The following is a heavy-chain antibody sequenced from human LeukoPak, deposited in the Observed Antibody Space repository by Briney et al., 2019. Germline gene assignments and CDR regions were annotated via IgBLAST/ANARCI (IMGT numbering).Heavy chain of an antibody. J-gene: IGHJ4*02. CDR2: IRYDGSNK. V-gene: IGHV3-30*02. Sequence: GGSLRPSCAASGFTFSGYGMHWVRQAPGKGLEWVAFIRYDGSNKYYADSVKGRFTISRDNSKNTLYLQMNSLRAEDTAVYYCAKSSKAILLWFGELSGYFDYWGQGTLVTVSS. D-gene: IGHD3-10*01. CDR3: AKSSKAILLWFGELSGYFDY. CDR1: GFTFSGYG.